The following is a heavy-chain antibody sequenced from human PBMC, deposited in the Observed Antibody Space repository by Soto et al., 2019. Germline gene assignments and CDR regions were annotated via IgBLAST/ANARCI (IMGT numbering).Heavy chain of an antibody. J-gene: IGHJ4*02. CDR3: ASDSLYYDYVWGSPLGTTRGPFDY. CDR1: GFTFSSYA. CDR2: ISGSGGST. D-gene: IGHD3-16*01. Sequence: GGSLRLSCAASGFTFSSYAMSWVRQAPGKGLEWVSAISGSGGSTYYADSVKGRFTISRDNSKNTLYLQMNSLRAEDTAVYYCASDSLYYDYVWGSPLGTTRGPFDYWGQATLVTVSS. V-gene: IGHV3-23*01.